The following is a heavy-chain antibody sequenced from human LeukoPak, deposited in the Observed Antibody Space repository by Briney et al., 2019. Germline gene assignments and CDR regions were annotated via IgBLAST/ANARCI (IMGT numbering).Heavy chain of an antibody. CDR1: GGSFSGYY. CDR3: ARVQTSAEPHLDY. J-gene: IGHJ4*02. V-gene: IGHV4-34*01. D-gene: IGHD6-25*01. Sequence: SETLSLTCAVYGGSFSGYYWSWIRQPPGKGLEWIGEINHSGSTNYNPSLKSRVTISVDTPKNQFSLKLSSVTAADTAVYYCARVQTSAEPHLDYWGQGTLVTVSS. CDR2: INHSGST.